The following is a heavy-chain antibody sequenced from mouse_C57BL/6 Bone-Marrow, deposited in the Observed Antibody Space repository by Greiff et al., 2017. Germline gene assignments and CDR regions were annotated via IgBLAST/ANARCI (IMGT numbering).Heavy chain of an antibody. CDR1: GYTFTDYY. V-gene: IGHV1-26*01. D-gene: IGHD1-1*01. CDR3: ARLYLLLREGHYFDY. Sequence: VQLQQSGPELVKPGASVKISCKASGYTFTDYYMNWVKQSHGKSLEWIGDINPNNGGTSYNQKFKGKATLTVDKSSSTAYMELRSLTSEDSAVYYCARLYLLLREGHYFDYWGQGTTLTVSS. J-gene: IGHJ2*01. CDR2: INPNNGGT.